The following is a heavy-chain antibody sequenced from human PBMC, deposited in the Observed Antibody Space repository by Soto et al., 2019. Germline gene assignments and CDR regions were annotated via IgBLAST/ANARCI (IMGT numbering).Heavy chain of an antibody. CDR3: ARVPSPFDFYYAMDV. CDR2: IFSSGTT. D-gene: IGHD3-16*01. Sequence: PSETLSLTCTVSGGSISSGYYWTWIRQHPGKGLEWIGYIFSSGTTYYNPSLKSRLTMSLDTSQNQFSLKLNSVTAADTAVYFCARVPSPFDFYYAMDVWGQGTTVTVSS. J-gene: IGHJ6*02. CDR1: GGSISSGYY. V-gene: IGHV4-30-4*02.